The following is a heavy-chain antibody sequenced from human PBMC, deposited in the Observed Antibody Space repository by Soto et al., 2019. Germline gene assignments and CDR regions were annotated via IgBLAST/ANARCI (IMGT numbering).Heavy chain of an antibody. CDR2: ISSNGGST. CDR3: ARNSYYDILTGYDFDY. V-gene: IGHV3-64*01. CDR1: GFTFSSYA. J-gene: IGHJ4*02. D-gene: IGHD3-9*01. Sequence: GGSLRLSCAASGFTFSSYAMHWVRQAPGKGLEYVSAISSNGGSTYYANSVKGRFTISRDNSKNTLYLQMGSLRAEDMAVYYCARNSYYDILTGYDFDYWGQGTLVTVSS.